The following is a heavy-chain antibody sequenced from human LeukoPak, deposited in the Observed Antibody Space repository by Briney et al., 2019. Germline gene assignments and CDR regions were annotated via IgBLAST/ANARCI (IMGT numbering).Heavy chain of an antibody. Sequence: GGSLGLSCVASGFTFSNYAMSWVRQAPEKGLDWVSVISGSAHKIRYADSVKGRFTISRDNSENTVYLQMNNLRAEDTALYYCAGRVTGYSSGYVYWGQGTLVTVSS. D-gene: IGHD5-18*01. CDR2: ISGSAHKI. CDR3: AGRVTGYSSGYVY. J-gene: IGHJ4*02. CDR1: GFTFSNYA. V-gene: IGHV3-23*01.